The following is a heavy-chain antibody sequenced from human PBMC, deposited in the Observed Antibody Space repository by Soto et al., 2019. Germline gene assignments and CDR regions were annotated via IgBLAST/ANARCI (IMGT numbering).Heavy chain of an antibody. V-gene: IGHV4-31*03. Sequence: SETLSLTCTVSGGSISSGGYYWSWIRQHPGKGLEWIGYIYYSGSTYYNPSLKSRVTISVDTSKNQFSLKLSSVTAADTAVYYCARDKAWFGEFHPSLGMDVWGQGTTVT. CDR1: GGSISSGGYY. D-gene: IGHD3-10*01. J-gene: IGHJ6*02. CDR3: ARDKAWFGEFHPSLGMDV. CDR2: IYYSGST.